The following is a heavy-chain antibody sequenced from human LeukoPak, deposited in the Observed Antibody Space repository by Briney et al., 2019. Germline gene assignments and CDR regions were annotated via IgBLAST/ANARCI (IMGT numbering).Heavy chain of an antibody. CDR1: GSTFSDYY. V-gene: IGHV3-11*01. CDR3: ASGGASGDYVFY. CDR2: ISSSGSTI. Sequence: GGSLRLSCAASGSTFSDYYMSWIRQAPGKGLEWVSYISSSGSTIYYADSVKGRFTISRDNAKNSLYLQMNSLRAEDTAVHYCASGGASGDYVFYWGQGTLVTVSS. J-gene: IGHJ4*02. D-gene: IGHD4-17*01.